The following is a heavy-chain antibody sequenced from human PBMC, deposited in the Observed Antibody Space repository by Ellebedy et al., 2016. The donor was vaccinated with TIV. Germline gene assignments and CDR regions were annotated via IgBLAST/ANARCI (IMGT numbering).Heavy chain of an antibody. CDR3: AGQTFGGIIVY. J-gene: IGHJ4*02. Sequence: PGGSLRLSCAASGFTSSTYWMSWVRQAPGKGLEWVANINQDGSEKYYVDSVKGRFTIARDNAKNSLNLQMNSLRVEDTAVYSCAGQTFGGIIVYWGQGTLVTVSS. V-gene: IGHV3-7*03. CDR2: INQDGSEK. D-gene: IGHD3-16*02. CDR1: GFTSSTYW.